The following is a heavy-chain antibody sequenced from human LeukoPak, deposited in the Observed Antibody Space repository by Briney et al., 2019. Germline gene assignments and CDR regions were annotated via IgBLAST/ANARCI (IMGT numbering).Heavy chain of an antibody. CDR3: ARRAVRSSGYSDY. Sequence: PGGSLRLSCAASGFTFSSYSMNWVRQAPGKGLEWVSSISSSSSYIYYADSVKGRFTISRDNAKNSLYLQMNSLRAEDTAVYYCARRAVRSSGYSDYWGQGTLVTVSS. CDR1: GFTFSSYS. V-gene: IGHV3-21*01. J-gene: IGHJ4*02. CDR2: ISSSSSYI. D-gene: IGHD3-22*01.